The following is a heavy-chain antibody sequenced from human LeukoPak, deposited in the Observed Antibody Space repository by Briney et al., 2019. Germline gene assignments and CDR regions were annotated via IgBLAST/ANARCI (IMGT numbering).Heavy chain of an antibody. D-gene: IGHD3-22*01. CDR3: ARHQHYYDSSGYPSNYYYYGMDV. V-gene: IGHV5-51*01. Sequence: TGESLQISCKGSGYSFTSYWIGWVRQLPGKGLEWMGIIYPGDSDTRYSPSFQGQVTISADKSISTAYLQWSSLKASDTAMYYCARHQHYYDSSGYPSNYYYYGMDVWGQGTTVTVSS. CDR1: GYSFTSYW. J-gene: IGHJ6*02. CDR2: IYPGDSDT.